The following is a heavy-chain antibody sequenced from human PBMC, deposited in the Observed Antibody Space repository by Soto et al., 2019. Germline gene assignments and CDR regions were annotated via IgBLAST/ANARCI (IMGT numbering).Heavy chain of an antibody. CDR1: GFTVTSCS. V-gene: IGHV3-21*01. CDR3: ARDQRPPNFYRNGVDV. CDR2: IDNSGRNI. Sequence: PGGSLRLSCVASGFTVTSCSMNWVRQAPGQGLEWVSSIDNSGRNIYYAASVRGRFTISRDNAENSLSLQMNSLRADDTGVYFCARDQRPPNFYRNGVDVWGQGTTVTVSS. J-gene: IGHJ6*02. D-gene: IGHD1-1*01.